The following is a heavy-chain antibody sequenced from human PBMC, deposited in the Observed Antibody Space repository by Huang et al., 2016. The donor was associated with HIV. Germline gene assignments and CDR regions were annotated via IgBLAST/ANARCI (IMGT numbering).Heavy chain of an antibody. J-gene: IGHJ4*02. D-gene: IGHD2-8*01. CDR3: VIMDDYFDY. V-gene: IGHV3-9*01. Sequence: EVQLVESGGGLVQPGWSLRLSCAASGFAFSQYAVHWVRQSPGKGREWGSVIGGNSGDIAYAAAVRGRFVISRDNAKKSLYLKMNGLRFEDTALYFCVIMDDYFDYWGQGVLVGVSS. CDR2: IGGNSGDI. CDR1: GFAFSQYA.